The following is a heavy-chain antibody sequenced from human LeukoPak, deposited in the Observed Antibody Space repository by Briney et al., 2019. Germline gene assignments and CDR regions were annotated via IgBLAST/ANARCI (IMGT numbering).Heavy chain of an antibody. CDR3: ARDKLLYYYYYGMDV. V-gene: IGHV4-4*07. Sequence: SETLSLTCTVSGGSISSYYWSWIRQPAGKGLEGIGRIYTSGSTNYNPSLKSRVTMSVDTSKNQFSLKLSSVTAANTAVYYCARDKLLYYYYYGMDVWGQGTTVTVSS. CDR2: IYTSGST. J-gene: IGHJ6*02. CDR1: GGSISSYY. D-gene: IGHD3-3*01.